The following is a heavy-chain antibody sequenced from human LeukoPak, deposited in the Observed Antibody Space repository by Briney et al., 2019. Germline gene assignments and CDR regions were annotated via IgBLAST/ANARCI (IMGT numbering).Heavy chain of an antibody. V-gene: IGHV7-4-1*02. J-gene: IGHJ2*01. CDR3: ARDFPARDWFFDL. Sequence: ASVKVSCKASGYTFTTYAMNWVRQAPGQGLEYMGWINANTGNPTYAQGFTGRFVFSLDTSVSTAYLQISSLKAEDTAVYYCARDFPARDWFFDLWGRGTLVTVSS. CDR1: GYTFTTYA. CDR2: INANTGNP.